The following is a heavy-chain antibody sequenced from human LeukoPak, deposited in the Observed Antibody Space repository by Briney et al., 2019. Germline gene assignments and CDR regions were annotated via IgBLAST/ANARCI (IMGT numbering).Heavy chain of an antibody. CDR1: GGSISSDADY. V-gene: IGHV4-31*03. CDR2: IQYSGTT. CDR3: ARNTVVRGAHGMDV. J-gene: IGHJ6*02. Sequence: PSQTLSLTCTVSGGSISSDADYWSWIRQHPGKDLEWIGYIQYSGTTYYSPSLKSRVTISLDTSNNQFSLRLSSVTAADTAVYYCARNTVVRGAHGMDVWGQGTTVTVSS. D-gene: IGHD3-10*01.